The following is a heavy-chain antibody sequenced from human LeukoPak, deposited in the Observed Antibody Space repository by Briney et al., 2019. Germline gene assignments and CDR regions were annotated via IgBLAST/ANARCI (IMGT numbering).Heavy chain of an antibody. CDR1: GFTSSSYA. V-gene: IGHV3-23*01. CDR2: ISGSGGST. J-gene: IGHJ4*02. CDR3: AKDRPDYGDYGQLDY. Sequence: GGSLRLSCAASGFTSSSYAMSWVRQAPGKGLEWVSAISGSGGSTYYADSVKGRFTISRDNSKNTLYLQMNSLRAEDTAVYYCAKDRPDYGDYGQLDYWGQGTLVTVSS. D-gene: IGHD4-17*01.